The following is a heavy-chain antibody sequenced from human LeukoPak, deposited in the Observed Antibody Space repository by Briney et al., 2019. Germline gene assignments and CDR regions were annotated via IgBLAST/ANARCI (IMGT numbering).Heavy chain of an antibody. V-gene: IGHV3-74*01. J-gene: IGHJ2*01. D-gene: IGHD1-26*01. CDR1: GFTFSGYW. CDR3: ARLVGSYWYFDL. CDR2: ISSDGSST. Sequence: GGSLRLSCVASGFTFSGYWMHWVRQVPGKGLVWVSRISSDGSSTSYADSVKGRFTISRDNAKNTLYLQMSSLRAEGTAVYFCARLVGSYWYFDLWGRGTLVTVSS.